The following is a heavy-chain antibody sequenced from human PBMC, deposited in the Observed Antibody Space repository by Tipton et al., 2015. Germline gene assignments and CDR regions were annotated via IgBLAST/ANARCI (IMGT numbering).Heavy chain of an antibody. J-gene: IGHJ4*02. V-gene: IGHV4-31*02. D-gene: IGHD3-10*01. Sequence: LRLSCTVSGASLNSGGYYWSWIRQHPGKGLEWIGYIYFTGSTYYNPSLKSRVTISVDTSKNQFSLKLSSVTAADTAVYYCATGGASSKFHDFWGQGTLVTVSS. CDR2: IYFTGST. CDR3: ATGGASSKFHDF. CDR1: GASLNSGGYY.